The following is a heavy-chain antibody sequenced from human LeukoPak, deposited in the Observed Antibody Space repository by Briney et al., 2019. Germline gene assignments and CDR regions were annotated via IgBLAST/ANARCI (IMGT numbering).Heavy chain of an antibody. D-gene: IGHD2-15*01. Sequence: SETLSLTCAVYGGSFSGYYWSWIRQAPGKGLEWIGEINHSGSTNYNPSLKSRVTISVDTSKNQFSLKLSSVTAADTAVYYCARGYGIVVVVAAPAYNWFDPWGPGTLVTVSS. J-gene: IGHJ5*02. CDR3: ARGYGIVVVVAAPAYNWFDP. V-gene: IGHV4-34*01. CDR1: GGSFSGYY. CDR2: INHSGST.